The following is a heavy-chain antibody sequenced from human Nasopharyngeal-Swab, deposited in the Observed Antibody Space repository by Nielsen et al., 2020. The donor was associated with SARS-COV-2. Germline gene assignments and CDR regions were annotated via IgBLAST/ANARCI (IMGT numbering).Heavy chain of an antibody. Sequence: ASVKVSCKASGYTFTSYAMHWVRHAPGQRLEWMGWINAGNGNTKYSQKFQGRVTITRDTSSSTAYMELSSLRSEDTAVYYCARVTVVSDWYFDLWGRGTLVTVSS. J-gene: IGHJ2*01. CDR2: INAGNGNT. CDR3: ARVTVVSDWYFDL. V-gene: IGHV1-3*01. D-gene: IGHD4-23*01. CDR1: GYTFTSYA.